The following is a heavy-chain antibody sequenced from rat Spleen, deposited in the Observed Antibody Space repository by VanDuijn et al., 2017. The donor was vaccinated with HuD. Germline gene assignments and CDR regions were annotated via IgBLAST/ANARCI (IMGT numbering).Heavy chain of an antibody. Sequence: EVQLQESGPGLVKPSHSLSLTCSVTGYSITSNYWGWIRKFPGNKMEWMGYISYSGSTSYNPSLKSRISITRDTSKNQFFLQLNSVTTEDTATYYCASGGDTLYYGYWGQGVMVTVSS. V-gene: IGHV3-1*01. CDR3: ASGGDTLYYGY. J-gene: IGHJ2*01. CDR2: ISYSGST. D-gene: IGHD1-6*01. CDR1: GYSITSNY.